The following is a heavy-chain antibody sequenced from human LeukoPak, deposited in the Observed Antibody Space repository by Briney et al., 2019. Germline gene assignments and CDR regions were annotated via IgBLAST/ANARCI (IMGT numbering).Heavy chain of an antibody. Sequence: ASVKVSCKASGGTFSSYAISWVRQAPGQGLEWMGRIIPILGIANYAQKFQGRVTITADKSTSTAYMELSSLRSEDTAVYYCARGSGIYGEVDAFDIWGQGTMVTVSS. V-gene: IGHV1-69*04. D-gene: IGHD1-26*01. CDR1: GGTFSSYA. CDR3: ARGSGIYGEVDAFDI. J-gene: IGHJ3*02. CDR2: IIPILGIA.